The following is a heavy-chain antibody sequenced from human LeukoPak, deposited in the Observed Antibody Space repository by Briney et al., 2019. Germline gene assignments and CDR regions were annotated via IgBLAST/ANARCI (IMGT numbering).Heavy chain of an antibody. Sequence: ASVKVSCKASGYTFTSYYINWVRQAPGQGLEWMGIINPSGGDTSYAQKFQGRVTMTRDTSTSTVCMELTSLRSEDTAVYYCARRKTPGGTTAAFDYWGQGTLVTVSS. D-gene: IGHD1-1*01. J-gene: IGHJ4*02. CDR2: INPSGGDT. CDR1: GYTFTSYY. CDR3: ARRKTPGGTTAAFDY. V-gene: IGHV1-46*01.